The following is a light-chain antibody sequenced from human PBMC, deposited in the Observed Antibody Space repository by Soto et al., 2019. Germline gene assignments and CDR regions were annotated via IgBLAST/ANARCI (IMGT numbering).Light chain of an antibody. V-gene: IGKV3-15*01. CDR1: QSVSSSY. Sequence: EIVMTQSPATLSVSPGERATLSCRASQSVSSSYFAWYQQTPGQAPRLLIYGASTRATDIPARFSGSGSGTEFTLTISSLQSEDFAVYYCQQYNDWPLTFGGGTKVEIK. CDR3: QQYNDWPLT. J-gene: IGKJ4*01. CDR2: GAS.